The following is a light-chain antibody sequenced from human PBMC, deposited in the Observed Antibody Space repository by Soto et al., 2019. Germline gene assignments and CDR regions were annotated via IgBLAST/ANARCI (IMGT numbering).Light chain of an antibody. CDR2: DAF. V-gene: IGKV3-11*01. CDR1: QSVNNY. CDR3: QQRGNWPPT. Sequence: EIVLTQSPATLSLSPGERATLSCRASQSVNNYLAWYQQKPGQAPRLLIYDAFHRATGIPARFSGSGSGTDFTLTISGLEPEDFAVYYCQQRGNWPPTFGQGTRVEIK. J-gene: IGKJ1*01.